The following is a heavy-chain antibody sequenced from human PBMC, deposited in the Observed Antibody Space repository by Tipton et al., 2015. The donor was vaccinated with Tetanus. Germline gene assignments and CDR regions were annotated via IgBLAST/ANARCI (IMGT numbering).Heavy chain of an antibody. Sequence: GLVKPSQTLSATCVISGDRLSSDIAAWYWIRQSPSRGLEWLGRTYYRSKWSNDYAVSVKSRVTITSDTSKNQFSLQLDSVTPEDTAVYYCARGYAGGAWDVWGQGNLVTVSS. V-gene: IGHV6-1*01. CDR3: ARGYAGGAWDV. CDR1: GDRLSSDIAA. D-gene: IGHD2-2*01. CDR2: TYYRSKWSN. J-gene: IGHJ4*02.